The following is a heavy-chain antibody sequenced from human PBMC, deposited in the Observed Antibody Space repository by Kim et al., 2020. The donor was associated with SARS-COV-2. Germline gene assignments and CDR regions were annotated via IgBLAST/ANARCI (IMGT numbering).Heavy chain of an antibody. CDR3: ARGMFRNGVDV. V-gene: IGHV3-74*01. CDR2: ISSDGSTT. D-gene: IGHD3-10*02. CDR1: GFTFSNSW. J-gene: IGHJ6*02. Sequence: GGSLRLSCAASGFTFSNSWINWVRHAPGKGLVWVSRISSDGSTTHYADSVKGRFTLSRDNAENTLFLQMNSLRAEDTAVYYCARGMFRNGVDVWGQGTTVTVSS.